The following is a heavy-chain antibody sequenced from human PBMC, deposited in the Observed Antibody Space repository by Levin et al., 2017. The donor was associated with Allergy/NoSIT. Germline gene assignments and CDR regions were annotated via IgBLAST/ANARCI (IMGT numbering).Heavy chain of an antibody. CDR2: INDSGST. J-gene: IGHJ6*02. Sequence: SETLSLTCAVSGGSFSGSYWGWIRQSPGMGLEWIGEINDSGSTNYNPSLESRVTISVDTSKNQFSLNLTSVAAADTALYYCARGGVSLPFNPGAHYYYGVDVWGQGTTVTVSS. V-gene: IGHV4-34*01. D-gene: IGHD3-10*01. CDR1: GGSFSGSY. CDR3: ARGGVSLPFNPGAHYYYGVDV.